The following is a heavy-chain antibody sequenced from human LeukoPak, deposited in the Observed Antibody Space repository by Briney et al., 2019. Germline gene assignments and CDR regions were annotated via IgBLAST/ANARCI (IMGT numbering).Heavy chain of an antibody. V-gene: IGHV4-31*01. CDR3: ARGAVRGVMDFDD. D-gene: IGHD3-10*01. Sequence: SQTLSLTCTVSGGSISSGGYYWTWIRPHPGTGLEWFGYIYDSGSTYSTPSLKRPLTMSTDTNKTPFSLSLSPLTAPGTGVFYCARGAVRGVMDFDDWGQGTLVSVSS. CDR1: GGSISSGGYY. CDR2: IYDSGST. J-gene: IGHJ4*02.